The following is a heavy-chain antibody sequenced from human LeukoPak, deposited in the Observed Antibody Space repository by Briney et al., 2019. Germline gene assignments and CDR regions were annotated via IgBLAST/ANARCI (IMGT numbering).Heavy chain of an antibody. CDR3: ATRGTTATKYFEY. V-gene: IGHV3-23*01. D-gene: IGHD1-1*01. CDR1: GFTFSSNI. CDR2: VTSSGGNT. Sequence: GGTLTLTCAASGFTFSSNIMGWVRHPPPRRLVECSTVTSSGGNTYYADSVKGRFTISRDNSKNTLHLQMNSLTAAATAIYYCATRGTTATKYFEYWGQGTLVTVSS. J-gene: IGHJ4*02.